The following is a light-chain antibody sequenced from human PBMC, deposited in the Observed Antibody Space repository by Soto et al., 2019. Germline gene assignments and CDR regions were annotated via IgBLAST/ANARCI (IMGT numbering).Light chain of an antibody. CDR1: QSIGKY. Sequence: DIQMTQSLSFLSTSLGDRVTITCRASQSIGKYLNWYQQKPGKAPKALIFTVSSLRSGVPSRFSGSGSATDFTLTIDSLQPEDFATYFCQQSYSVPYTFGQGTKLVI. CDR3: QQSYSVPYT. V-gene: IGKV1-39*01. CDR2: TVS. J-gene: IGKJ2*01.